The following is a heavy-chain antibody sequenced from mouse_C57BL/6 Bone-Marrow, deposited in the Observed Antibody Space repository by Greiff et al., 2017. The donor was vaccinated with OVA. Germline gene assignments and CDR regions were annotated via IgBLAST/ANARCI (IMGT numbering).Heavy chain of an antibody. CDR3: TPYYYGSPKGYAMDY. Sequence: EVKLQESGAELVRPGASVKLSCTASGFNIKDDYMHWVKQRPEQGLEWIGWIDPENGDTESASKFQGKATITADTSSNTAYLQLSSLTSEDTAVYYCTPYYYGSPKGYAMDYWGQGTSVTVSS. CDR1: GFNIKDDY. J-gene: IGHJ4*01. V-gene: IGHV14-4*01. D-gene: IGHD1-1*01. CDR2: IDPENGDT.